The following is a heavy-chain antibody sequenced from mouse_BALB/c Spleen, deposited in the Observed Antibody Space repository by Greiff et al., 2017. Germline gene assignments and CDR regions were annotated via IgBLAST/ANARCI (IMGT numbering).Heavy chain of an antibody. CDR1: GFSLTSYG. V-gene: IGHV2-9*02. D-gene: IGHD1-2*01. CDR3: AREGRLPHWYFDV. Sequence: QVQLKQSGPGLVAPSQSLSITCTVSGFSLTSYGVHWVRQPPGKGLEWLGVIWAGGSTNYNSALMSRLSISKDNSKSQVFLKMNSLQTDDTAMYYCAREGRLPHWYFDVWGAGTTVTVSS. CDR2: IWAGGST. J-gene: IGHJ1*01.